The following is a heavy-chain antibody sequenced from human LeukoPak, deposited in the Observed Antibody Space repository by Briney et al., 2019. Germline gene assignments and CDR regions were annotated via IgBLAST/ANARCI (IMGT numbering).Heavy chain of an antibody. CDR2: ISYDGSNK. V-gene: IGHV3-30-3*01. J-gene: IGHJ4*02. D-gene: IGHD3-3*01. Sequence: GRSLRLSCAASGFTFSSYAMHWVRQAPGKGLEWVAVISYDGSNKYYADSVKGRFTISRDNAKNSLYLQMNSLRDEDTAVYYCARDPTTIFGVVISGGYYFDYWGQGTLVTVSS. CDR1: GFTFSSYA. CDR3: ARDPTTIFGVVISGGYYFDY.